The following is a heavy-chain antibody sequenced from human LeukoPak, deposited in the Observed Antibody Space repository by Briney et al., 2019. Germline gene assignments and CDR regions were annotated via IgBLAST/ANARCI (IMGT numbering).Heavy chain of an antibody. D-gene: IGHD4-11*01. CDR2: MNPNSGNT. CDR3: ARGAMTTGPNWLDP. Sequence: ASVKVSCKASGYTFTSYDINWVRQATGQGLEWMGWMNPNSGNTGYAQKFQGRVTMTRNSSISTAYMELSSLRSEDTAVSYCARGAMTTGPNWLDPWGQGTLVTVSS. J-gene: IGHJ5*02. CDR1: GYTFTSYD. V-gene: IGHV1-8*01.